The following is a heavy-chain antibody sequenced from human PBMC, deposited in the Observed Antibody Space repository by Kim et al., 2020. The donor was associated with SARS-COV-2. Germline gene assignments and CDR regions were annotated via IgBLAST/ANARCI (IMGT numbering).Heavy chain of an antibody. V-gene: IGHV1-18*01. CDR2: ISAYNGNT. CDR3: ARGARTTGLDY. Sequence: ASVKVSCKASGYTFTLYVLILVRPSPGQGLEWMGWISAYNGNTNYAQKLQGRVTMTTDTSTSTAYMELRSLRSDDTAVYYSARGARTTGLDYWGQGTLVTVSS. CDR1: GYTFTLYV. J-gene: IGHJ4*02. D-gene: IGHD1-1*01.